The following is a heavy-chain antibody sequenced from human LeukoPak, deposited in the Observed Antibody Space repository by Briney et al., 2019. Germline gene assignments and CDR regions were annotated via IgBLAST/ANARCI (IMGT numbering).Heavy chain of an antibody. CDR1: ADSMSGSY. V-gene: IGHV4-59*08. CDR2: IYFTGSS. CDR3: ARRRQVTSYAPYAFDV. J-gene: IGHJ3*01. Sequence: ASETLSLTCIVSADSMSGSYWSWIRQPPGKGLEWLGNIYFTGSSKSNPSLKSRVSISLDTSKNQLSLRLASVTATDTAMYYCARRRQVTSYAPYAFDVWGQGTMVTVSS.